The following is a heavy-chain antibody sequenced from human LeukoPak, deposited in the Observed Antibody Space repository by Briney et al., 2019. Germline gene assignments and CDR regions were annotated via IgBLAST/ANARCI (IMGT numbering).Heavy chain of an antibody. CDR2: ISGSGGST. V-gene: IGHV3-23*01. Sequence: GGSLRLSCAASGFTFSSYAMSWVRQAPGKGLEWVSAISGSGGSTYYADSVKGRFTISRDNSKNTLYLQMSSLRAEDTAVYYCAKGGPMVSYYGMDVWGQGTTVTVSS. J-gene: IGHJ6*02. CDR3: AKGGPMVSYYGMDV. D-gene: IGHD3-10*01. CDR1: GFTFSSYA.